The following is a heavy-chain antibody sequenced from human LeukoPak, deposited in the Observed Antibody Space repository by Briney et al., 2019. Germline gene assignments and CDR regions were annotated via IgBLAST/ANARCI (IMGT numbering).Heavy chain of an antibody. Sequence: GGSLRLSCAASGFTFSDYWMHWVRQAPGKGLVWVSRMNSDGGTTTYADSVQGRFTISRDNAKNTLCLQMNSLRVEDTAVYYCARGSNGWHGIDYWGQGNLVTVSS. CDR2: MNSDGGTT. CDR3: ARGSNGWHGIDY. V-gene: IGHV3-74*01. D-gene: IGHD6-19*01. J-gene: IGHJ4*02. CDR1: GFTFSDYW.